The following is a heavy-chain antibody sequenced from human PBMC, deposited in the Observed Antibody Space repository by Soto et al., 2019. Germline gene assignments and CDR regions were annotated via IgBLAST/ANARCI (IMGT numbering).Heavy chain of an antibody. J-gene: IGHJ4*02. CDR3: AKDSASIRFLEWLLSGDFDY. V-gene: IGHV3-23*01. CDR1: GFTFSSYA. CDR2: ISGSGGST. D-gene: IGHD3-3*01. Sequence: GGSLRLSCAASGFTFSSYAMSWVRQAPGKGLEWVSAISGSGGSTYYADSVKGRFTISRDNSKNTLYLQMNSLRAEDTAVYYCAKDSASIRFLEWLLSGDFDYWGQGTLVTVSS.